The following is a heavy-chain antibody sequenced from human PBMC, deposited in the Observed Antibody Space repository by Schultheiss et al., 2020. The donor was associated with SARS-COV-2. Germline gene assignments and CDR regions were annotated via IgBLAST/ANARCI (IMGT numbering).Heavy chain of an antibody. CDR2: IYYSGST. V-gene: IGHV4-59*08. J-gene: IGHJ6*03. Sequence: SETLSLTCTVSGGSISSYYWSWIRQPPGKGLEWIGFIYYSGSTNYNPSLTSRVTISVDTSKNQFSLKLSSVTAVDTAVYYCARTRIQTNYYYYYMDVWGKGTTGTVSS. CDR3: ARTRIQTNYYYYYMDV. CDR1: GGSISSYY.